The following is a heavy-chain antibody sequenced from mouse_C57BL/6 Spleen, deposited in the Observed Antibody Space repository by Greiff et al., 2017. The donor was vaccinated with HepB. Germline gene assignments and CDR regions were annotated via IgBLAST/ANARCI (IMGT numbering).Heavy chain of an antibody. V-gene: IGHV1-15*01. CDR2: IDPETGGT. J-gene: IGHJ2*01. CDR3: TRLYYYGSSYLYYFDY. Sequence: QVQLQQSGAELVRPGASVTLSCKASGYTFTDYEMHWVKQTPVHGLEWIGAIDPETGGTDYNQKFKGKAILTADKSSSTAYMEPRSLTSEDSAVYYCTRLYYYGSSYLYYFDYCGQGTTLTVSS. D-gene: IGHD1-1*01. CDR1: GYTFTDYE.